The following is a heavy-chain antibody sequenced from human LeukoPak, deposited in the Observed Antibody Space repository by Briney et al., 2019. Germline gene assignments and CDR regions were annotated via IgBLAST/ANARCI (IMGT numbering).Heavy chain of an antibody. Sequence: GGSLRLSCAASGFSVSNNYMNWVRQAPGKGLKWVSIIYSGGGTYYADSVKGRFTISRDNSKNTLYLQMNSLRAEDTAVYYCAKDMYYDILTGNRNYYSYGLDVWGQGTTVTVSS. CDR1: GFSVSNNY. CDR2: IYSGGGT. D-gene: IGHD3-9*01. V-gene: IGHV3-53*01. CDR3: AKDMYYDILTGNRNYYSYGLDV. J-gene: IGHJ6*02.